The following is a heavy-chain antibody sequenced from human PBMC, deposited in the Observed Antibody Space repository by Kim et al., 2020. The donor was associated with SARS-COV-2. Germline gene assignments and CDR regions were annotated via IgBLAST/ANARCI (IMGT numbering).Heavy chain of an antibody. Sequence: GGSLRLSCAASGFTFSSYSMNWIRQAPGKGLEWVSFIGGSSCHTNYADSVKGRFTISRDNSKNTLYLQMNSLRAEDTAMYYCAKVACSCALGNWGEGTL. CDR1: GFTFSSYS. CDR2: IGGSSCHT. V-gene: IGHV3-23*01. J-gene: IGHJ1*01. D-gene: IGHD2-15*01. CDR3: AKVACSCALGN.